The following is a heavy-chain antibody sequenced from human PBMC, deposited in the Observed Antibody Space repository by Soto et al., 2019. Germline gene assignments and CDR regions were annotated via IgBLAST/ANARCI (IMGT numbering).Heavy chain of an antibody. J-gene: IGHJ1*01. CDR3: ASRVPHGTYGAPYFQH. V-gene: IGHV3-30*03. Sequence: VGSLRLSCAASGFTFSSYGMHWVRQAPGKGLEWVAVISFDGSDKYYADSVKGRFTISRDTSKNTLSLQMDSLRADDSAVYYCASRVPHGTYGAPYFQHWGQGTLVTVSS. CDR2: ISFDGSDK. D-gene: IGHD1-26*01. CDR1: GFTFSSYG.